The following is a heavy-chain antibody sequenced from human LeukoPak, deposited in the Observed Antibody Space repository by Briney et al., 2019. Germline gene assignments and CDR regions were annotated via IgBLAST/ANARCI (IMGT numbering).Heavy chain of an antibody. CDR3: AAAGWRIDSIGYPSYYLQY. V-gene: IGHV1-58*02. D-gene: IGHD3-22*01. J-gene: IGHJ4*02. CDR1: GFTFTSSA. Sequence: SVKVSCKASGFTFTSSAMQWVRQARGQRLEWIGWIVVGSGNTNYAQKFQERVTITRDMSTSTAYMELSSLRSEDTAVYYCAAAGWRIDSIGYPSYYLQYWRQGTLVTVSS. CDR2: IVVGSGNT.